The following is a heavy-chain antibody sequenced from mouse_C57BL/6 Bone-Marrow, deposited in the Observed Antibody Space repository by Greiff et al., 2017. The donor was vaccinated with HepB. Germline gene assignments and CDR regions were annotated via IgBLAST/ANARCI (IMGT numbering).Heavy chain of an antibody. CDR1: GYTFTSYV. J-gene: IGHJ4*01. CDR3: ARFPDSNYPYYAMDY. CDR2: IYPYNDGT. V-gene: IGHV1-14*01. D-gene: IGHD2-5*01. Sequence: VQLQQSGPELVKPGASVKMSCKASGYTFTSYVMHWVKQKPGQGLEWIGYIYPYNDGTKYNEKFKGKATLTSDKSSSTAYMELSSLTSEDSAVYYCARFPDSNYPYYAMDYWGQGTSVTVSS.